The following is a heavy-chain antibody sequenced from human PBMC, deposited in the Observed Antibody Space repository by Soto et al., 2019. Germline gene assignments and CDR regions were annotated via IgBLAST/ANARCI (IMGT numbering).Heavy chain of an antibody. CDR1: GFTFSRSA. CDR3: AKDGATRAWFGP. D-gene: IGHD1-26*01. V-gene: IGHV3-23*01. Sequence: EVQLLESGGGLVQPGGSLRLSCAAPGFTFSRSAMNWVRQAPGKGLEWVSLISDTGDNTYYADSVKGRFTIFRDNSTNMLYLQMNSRRAEDTAVYYCAKDGATRAWFGPWGQGTLVTVSS. J-gene: IGHJ5*02. CDR2: ISDTGDNT.